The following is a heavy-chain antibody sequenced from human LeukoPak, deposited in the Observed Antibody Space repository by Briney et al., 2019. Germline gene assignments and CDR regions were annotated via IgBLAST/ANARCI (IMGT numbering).Heavy chain of an antibody. Sequence: PGRSLRLSCAASGFTFSNYDMNWVRQAPGKGLEWVSSITGSSTYIYYADSVKGRFTISRDNAKNSLYLQMNSLRAEDTAVYYCAREDASSLDYWGQGALVTVSS. CDR2: ITGSSTYI. V-gene: IGHV3-21*01. CDR1: GFTFSNYD. J-gene: IGHJ4*02. CDR3: AREDASSLDY.